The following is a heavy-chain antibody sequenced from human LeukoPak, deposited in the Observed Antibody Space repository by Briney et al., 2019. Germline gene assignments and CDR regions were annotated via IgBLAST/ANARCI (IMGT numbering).Heavy chain of an antibody. J-gene: IGHJ3*02. Sequence: PGGSLRLSCAASGFTFSTYAMHWVRQAPGKGLEWVAVISYDGSSKYYADSVKGRFTISRDNSKNTLYLQMNSLRAEDMAVYYCARARSSYGYGDAFDIWGQGTMVTVSS. CDR3: ARARSSYGYGDAFDI. CDR2: ISYDGSSK. V-gene: IGHV3-30*04. CDR1: GFTFSTYA. D-gene: IGHD5-18*01.